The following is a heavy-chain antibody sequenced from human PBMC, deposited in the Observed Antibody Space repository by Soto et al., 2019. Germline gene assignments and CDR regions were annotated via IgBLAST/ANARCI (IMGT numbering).Heavy chain of an antibody. J-gene: IGHJ4*02. Sequence: VXVSCTASGSTFTGYYMHWVRQAPGQGLEWMGWINPNSGGTNYAQKFQGRVTMTRDTSISTAYMELSRLRSDDTAVYYCARYYYDSSGYYYPYFDYWGQGTMVTVSS. V-gene: IGHV1-2*02. D-gene: IGHD3-22*01. CDR1: GSTFTGYY. CDR2: INPNSGGT. CDR3: ARYYYDSSGYYYPYFDY.